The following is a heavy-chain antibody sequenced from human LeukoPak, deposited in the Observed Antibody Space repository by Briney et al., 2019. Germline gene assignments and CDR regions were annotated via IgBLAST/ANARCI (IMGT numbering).Heavy chain of an antibody. CDR3: ARDRQRYCSGGSCYYYDY. Sequence: GGSLRLSCAASGFTFSSYAMHWVRQAPGKGLEWVAVISYDGSNKYYADSVKGRFTISRDNSKNTLYLQMNSLRAEDTAVYYCARDRQRYCSGGSCYYYDYWGQGTLVTVSS. V-gene: IGHV3-30-3*01. CDR1: GFTFSSYA. J-gene: IGHJ4*02. CDR2: ISYDGSNK. D-gene: IGHD2-15*01.